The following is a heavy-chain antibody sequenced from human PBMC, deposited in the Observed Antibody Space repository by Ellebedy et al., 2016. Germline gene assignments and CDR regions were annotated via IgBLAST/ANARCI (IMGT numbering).Heavy chain of an antibody. CDR1: GFTFNDYA. J-gene: IGHJ4*02. Sequence: SLKISCAGSGFTFNDYALHWVRQAPGKGLEWVSGISWDSAVIGYGGSVKGRFTISKDSAKNCLYLQMNSLRPEDTAFYYCAKGTMDYFYHWGQGTLVTVSS. V-gene: IGHV3-9*01. D-gene: IGHD4/OR15-4a*01. CDR3: AKGTMDYFYH. CDR2: ISWDSAVI.